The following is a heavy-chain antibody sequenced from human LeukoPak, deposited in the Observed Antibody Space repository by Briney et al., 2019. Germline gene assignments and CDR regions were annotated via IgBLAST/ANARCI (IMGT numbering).Heavy chain of an antibody. CDR2: IYTSGST. J-gene: IGHJ5*02. CDR3: AREAYCSSTSCSGNWFDP. V-gene: IGHV4-4*07. D-gene: IGHD2-2*01. Sequence: SETLSLTCTVSGGSISSYYWSWIRQPAGKGLEWIGRIYTSGSTNYNPSLKSRVTISVDTSKNQFSLKLSSVTAADTAVYYCAREAYCSSTSCSGNWFDPWGQGTLVTVSS. CDR1: GGSISSYY.